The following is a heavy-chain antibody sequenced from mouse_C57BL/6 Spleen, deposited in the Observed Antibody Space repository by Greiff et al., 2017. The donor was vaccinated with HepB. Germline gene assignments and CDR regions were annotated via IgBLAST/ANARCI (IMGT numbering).Heavy chain of an antibody. V-gene: IGHV3-1*01. CDR3: ARGDDYDAFDY. CDR1: GYSITSGYD. D-gene: IGHD2-4*01. CDR2: ISYSGST. J-gene: IGHJ2*01. Sequence: EVQLQQSGPGMVKPSQSLSLTCTVTGYSITSGYDWHWIRHFPGNKLEWMGYISYSGSTNYNPSLKSRISITHDTSKNHFFLKLNSVTTEDTATYYCARGDDYDAFDYWGQGTTLTVSS.